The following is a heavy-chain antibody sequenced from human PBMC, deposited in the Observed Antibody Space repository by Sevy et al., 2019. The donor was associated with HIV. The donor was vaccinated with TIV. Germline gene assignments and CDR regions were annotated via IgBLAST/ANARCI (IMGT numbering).Heavy chain of an antibody. CDR2: ISSSSSYI. CDR3: ARVGGGGATDAFDI. Sequence: GGSLRLSCAASGFTFSSYSMNWVRQAPGKGLEWVSSISSSSSYIYYADSVKGRFTISRDNAKNSLYLQMNSLRAEDTAVYYCARVGGGGATDAFDIWGQGTMVTVSS. V-gene: IGHV3-21*01. D-gene: IGHD1-26*01. CDR1: GFTFSSYS. J-gene: IGHJ3*02.